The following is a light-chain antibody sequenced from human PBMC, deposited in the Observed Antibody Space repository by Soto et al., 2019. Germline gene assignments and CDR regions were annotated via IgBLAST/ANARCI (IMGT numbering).Light chain of an antibody. Sequence: QSALTQPPSASGSPGQSVAISCTGTSRDVGGQNYVSWYQQHPGKAPKLIIYAVSNRPSGVPDRFSGSKSGNTASLTISGLRAEDEADYYCCSHAGKNNDVFGTGTKLTVL. V-gene: IGLV2-8*01. CDR1: SRDVGGQNY. CDR2: AVS. CDR3: CSHAGKNNDV. J-gene: IGLJ1*01.